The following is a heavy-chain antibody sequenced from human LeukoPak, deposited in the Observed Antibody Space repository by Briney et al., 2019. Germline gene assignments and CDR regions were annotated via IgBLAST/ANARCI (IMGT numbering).Heavy chain of an antibody. CDR3: TRENSNTGYDLYFDY. V-gene: IGHV3-73*01. Sequence: GGSLRLSCAASGFTFSGSSMHWVRQASGKGLEWVGRIRSKSNSYAKTYAASVKGRFTISRDDSKNPAYLQMNSLNTEDTAVYYCTRENSNTGYDLYFDYWGQGTLVTVSS. D-gene: IGHD5-12*01. CDR2: IRSKSNSYAK. J-gene: IGHJ4*02. CDR1: GFTFSGSS.